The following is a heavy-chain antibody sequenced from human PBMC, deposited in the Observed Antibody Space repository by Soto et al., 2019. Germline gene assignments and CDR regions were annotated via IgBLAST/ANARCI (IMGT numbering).Heavy chain of an antibody. CDR1: GFTFNSYG. CDR3: ARERYDILTGDHYYYGMDV. V-gene: IGHV3-30*03. J-gene: IGHJ6*02. D-gene: IGHD3-9*01. CDR2: ISFDGRNT. Sequence: GGSLRLSCAASGFTFNSYGMHWVRQGPGKGLEWVVVISFDGRNTYYADSVKGRFTISRHNSKNTLYLQMNSLRAEDTAVYYCARERYDILTGDHYYYGMDVWGQGTTVTVSS.